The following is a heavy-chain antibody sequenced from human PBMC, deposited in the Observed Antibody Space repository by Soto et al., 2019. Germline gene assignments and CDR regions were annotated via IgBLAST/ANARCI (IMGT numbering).Heavy chain of an antibody. V-gene: IGHV4-30-2*01. CDR2: IYHSGST. Sequence: SETLSLTCAVSGGSISSGGYSWSWIRKPPGKGLEWIGYIYHSGSTYYNPSLKSRVTISVDRSKNQFSLKLSSVTAADTAVYYCARAPGYSGNWFDPWGQGTLVTVSS. CDR1: GGSISSGGYS. CDR3: ARAPGYSGNWFDP. J-gene: IGHJ5*02. D-gene: IGHD1-26*01.